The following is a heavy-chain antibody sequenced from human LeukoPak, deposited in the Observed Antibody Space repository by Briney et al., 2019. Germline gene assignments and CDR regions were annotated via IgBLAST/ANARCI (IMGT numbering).Heavy chain of an antibody. CDR1: GYSISSGYY. J-gene: IGHJ4*02. CDR2: IYHSGNT. CDR3: ARDSLPLGYCSGGSCRQPDY. Sequence: SETLSLTCAVSGYSISSGYYWGWIRQPPGKGLELIGSIYHSGNTYYNPSLKSRVTISVDTSKNQFSPNLSSVTAADTAVYYCARDSLPLGYCSGGSCRQPDYWGQGTLVTVSS. V-gene: IGHV4-38-2*02. D-gene: IGHD2-15*01.